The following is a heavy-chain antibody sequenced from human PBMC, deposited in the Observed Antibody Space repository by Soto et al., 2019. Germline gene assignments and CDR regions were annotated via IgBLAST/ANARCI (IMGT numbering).Heavy chain of an antibody. CDR1: GGTFSSYA. D-gene: IGHD3-3*01. CDR3: ARSITIFGVVIAPYYYYGMDV. Sequence: GASVQVSCKASGGTFSSYAISWVRQAPGQGLEWMEGIIPIFGTANYAQKFQGRVTITADESTSTAYMELSSLRSEDTAVYYCARSITIFGVVIAPYYYYGMDVWGQGTTVTVSS. V-gene: IGHV1-69*13. J-gene: IGHJ6*02. CDR2: IIPIFGTA.